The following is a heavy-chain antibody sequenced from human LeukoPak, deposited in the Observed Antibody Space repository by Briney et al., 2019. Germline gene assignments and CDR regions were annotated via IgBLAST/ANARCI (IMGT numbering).Heavy chain of an antibody. J-gene: IGHJ3*02. CDR1: RGTFSKYA. V-gene: IGHV1-69*04. CDR2: IIPILNIT. Sequence: SVKVSCKASRGTFSKYAISWVRQAPGQGLEWMGRIIPILNITHYAQKFQGRVTIAADKSTSTAYMELRSLRSDDTAVYYCARDGYSYGLRAFDIWGQGTMVTVSS. CDR3: ARDGYSYGLRAFDI. D-gene: IGHD5-18*01.